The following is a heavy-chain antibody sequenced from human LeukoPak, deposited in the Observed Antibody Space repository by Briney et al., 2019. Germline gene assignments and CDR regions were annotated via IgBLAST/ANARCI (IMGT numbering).Heavy chain of an antibody. D-gene: IGHD4-23*01. CDR2: INHSGST. Sequence: SETLSLTCTVSGGSISSYYWSWIRQPPGKGLEWIGEINHSGSTNYNPSLKSRVTISVDTSKNQFSLKLSSVTAADTAVYYCARGYTVVIRFDYWGQGTLVTVSS. CDR3: ARGYTVVIRFDY. V-gene: IGHV4-34*01. CDR1: GGSISSYY. J-gene: IGHJ4*02.